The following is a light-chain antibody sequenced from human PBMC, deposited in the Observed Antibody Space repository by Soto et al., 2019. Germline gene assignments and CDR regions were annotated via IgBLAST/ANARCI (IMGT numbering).Light chain of an antibody. Sequence: SVLTQPASVSGSPGQSITISCTGSSSDVGAYTSVSWYQQHPGKAPKLMIYEVSNRPSGVSRRFSGPKSGNTASLTISGLQAEDEAHYYCSSYTSDNRDYVFGTGTKVTVL. CDR2: EVS. CDR1: SSDVGAYTS. J-gene: IGLJ1*01. V-gene: IGLV2-14*01. CDR3: SSYTSDNRDYV.